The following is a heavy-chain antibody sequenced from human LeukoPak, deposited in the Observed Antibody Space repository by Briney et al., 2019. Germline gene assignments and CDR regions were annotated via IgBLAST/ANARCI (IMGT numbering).Heavy chain of an antibody. J-gene: IGHJ2*01. V-gene: IGHV4-4*07. D-gene: IGHD2-21*02. Sequence: SETLSRTCTGPGGSISSYYWGWIRIRQPAGKGLEWIGRIHSSGNTNYNPSLNGRVTMSVDTSKNHFTLSLTSVTAADTAVYYCARTTAHWYFDLWGRGTLVSVSS. CDR1: GGSISSYY. CDR3: ARTTAHWYFDL. CDR2: IHSSGNT.